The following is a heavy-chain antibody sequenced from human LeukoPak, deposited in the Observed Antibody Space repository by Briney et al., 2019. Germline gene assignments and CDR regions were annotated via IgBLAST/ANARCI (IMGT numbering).Heavy chain of an antibody. D-gene: IGHD2/OR15-2a*01. CDR3: ARVSAYYYYYMDV. Sequence: PGGSLRLSCAASGFTFSSYEMNWVRQAPGRGLDGVSYISSSGSNIYYADSVKGRLTISRDNAKNSLYLQMNSLRAEDTAVYYCARVSAYYYYYMDVWGKGTTVTISS. J-gene: IGHJ6*03. CDR2: ISSSGSNI. V-gene: IGHV3-48*03. CDR1: GFTFSSYE.